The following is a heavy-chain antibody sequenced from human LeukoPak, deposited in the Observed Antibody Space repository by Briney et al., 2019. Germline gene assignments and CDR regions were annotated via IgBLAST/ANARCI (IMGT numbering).Heavy chain of an antibody. J-gene: IGHJ4*02. V-gene: IGHV3-23*01. Sequence: GGSLRLSCAASGFSFSSYGMSRVRQAPGKGLEWVSAISGSGGSTYYADSVKGRFTISRDNSKNTLYLQMNSLRAEDTAVYYCAKDIGYFVWLFDYWGQGTLVTVSS. D-gene: IGHD3-9*01. CDR2: ISGSGGST. CDR1: GFSFSSYG. CDR3: AKDIGYFVWLFDY.